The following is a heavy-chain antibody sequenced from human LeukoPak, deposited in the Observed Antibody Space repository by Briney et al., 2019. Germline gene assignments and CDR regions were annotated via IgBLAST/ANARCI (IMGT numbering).Heavy chain of an antibody. Sequence: PGGSLRLSCAASGIALSDYYMSWIRQAPGKGLEWLSYISLTDNTIYYADSVKGRFTVSRDNAKNSLYLQMNSLRAENTAMYYCARASAAAGTYFRHWGQGTLVTVSS. V-gene: IGHV3-11*04. J-gene: IGHJ1*01. CDR2: ISLTDNTI. CDR1: GIALSDYY. CDR3: ARASAAAGTYFRH. D-gene: IGHD6-13*01.